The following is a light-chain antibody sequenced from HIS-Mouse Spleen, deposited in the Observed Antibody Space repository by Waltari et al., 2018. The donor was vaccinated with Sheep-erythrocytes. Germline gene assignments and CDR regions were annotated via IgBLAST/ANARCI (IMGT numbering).Light chain of an antibody. CDR3: CSYAGSYNYV. Sequence: QSALTQPRSVSGSPGQSVTISCTGTSSDVGGYNYCSWYQQHPGKAPKLMIYDVSKRPSGVPDRFSGSKSGNTASLTISGLQAEDEADYYCCSYAGSYNYVFGTGTKVTVL. J-gene: IGLJ1*01. CDR1: SSDVGGYNY. CDR2: DVS. V-gene: IGLV2-11*01.